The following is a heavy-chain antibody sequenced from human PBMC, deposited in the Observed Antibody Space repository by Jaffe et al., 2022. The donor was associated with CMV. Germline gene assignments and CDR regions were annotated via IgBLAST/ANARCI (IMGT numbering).Heavy chain of an antibody. CDR2: INPSGGST. CDR1: GYTFTSYY. J-gene: IGHJ3*02. D-gene: IGHD2-21*02. CDR3: ARDSPAYCGGDCFGAFDI. Sequence: QVQLVQSGAEVKKPGASVKVSCKASGYTFTSYYMHWVRQAPGQGLEWMGIINPSGGSTSYAQKFQGRVTMTRDTSTSTVYMELSSLRSEDTAVYYCARDSPAYCGGDCFGAFDIWGQGTMVTVSS. V-gene: IGHV1-46*01.